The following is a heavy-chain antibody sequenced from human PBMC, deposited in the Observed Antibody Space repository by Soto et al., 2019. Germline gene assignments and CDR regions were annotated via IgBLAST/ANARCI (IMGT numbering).Heavy chain of an antibody. CDR2: INPAGTIT. CDR3: TSDTFGLRDT. CDR1: GFPFSXYX. D-gene: IGHD3-16*01. J-gene: IGHJ5*02. V-gene: IGHV3-74*01. Sequence: QXGGSLRLSCAASGFPFSXYXMHWVRQTPGKGLVWVSRINPAGTITNYADSVEGRFTISRDNADSALFLQMNSLSAEDTAIYYCTSDTFGLRDTWGQGTLVTVSS.